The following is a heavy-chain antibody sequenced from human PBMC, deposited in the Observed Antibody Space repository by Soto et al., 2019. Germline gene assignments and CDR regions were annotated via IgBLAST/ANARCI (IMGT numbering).Heavy chain of an antibody. J-gene: IGHJ5*02. CDR3: ARDLPEPTYYDILTGLGNWFDP. CDR1: GGSISSYY. D-gene: IGHD3-9*01. Sequence: SETLSLTCTVSGGSISSYYWSWIRQPAGKGLEWIGRIYTSGSTNYNPSLKSRVTMSVDTSKNQFSLKLSSVTAADTAVYYCARDLPEPTYYDILTGLGNWFDPWGQGTLVTVSS. V-gene: IGHV4-4*07. CDR2: IYTSGST.